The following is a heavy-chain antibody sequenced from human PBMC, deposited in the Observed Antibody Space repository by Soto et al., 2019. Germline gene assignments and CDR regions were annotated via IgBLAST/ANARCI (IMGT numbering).Heavy chain of an antibody. V-gene: IGHV1-46*01. CDR3: ARRYYGSGSYNWFDP. J-gene: IGHJ5*02. CDR1: GYTFTSYY. CDR2: INPSGGST. Sequence: QVQLVQSGAEVKKPGASVKVSCKASGYTFTSYYMHWVRQAPGQGLEWMGIINPSGGSTSYAQKFQGRVTMTRDTSTSTVYMELSSLRSEDTPVYYCARRYYGSGSYNWFDPWGQGTLVTVSS. D-gene: IGHD3-10*01.